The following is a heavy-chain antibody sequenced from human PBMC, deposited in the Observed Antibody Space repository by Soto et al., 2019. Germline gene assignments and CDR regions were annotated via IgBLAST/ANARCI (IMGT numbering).Heavy chain of an antibody. CDR1: GFTFSSYA. V-gene: IGHV3-64*04. CDR3: AKSSYSSYRPWFDP. CDR2: ISGSGGST. J-gene: IGHJ5*02. Sequence: VQLVESGGGLVQPGGSLRLSCSASGFTFSSYAMHWVRQAPGKGLEYVSAISGSGGSTYYADSVKGRFTISRDNSKNTLYLQMNSLRAEDTAVYYCAKSSYSSYRPWFDPWGQGTLVTVSS. D-gene: IGHD6-6*01.